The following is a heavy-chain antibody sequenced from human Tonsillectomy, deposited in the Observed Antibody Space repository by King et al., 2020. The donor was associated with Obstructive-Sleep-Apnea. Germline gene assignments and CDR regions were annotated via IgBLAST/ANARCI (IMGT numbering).Heavy chain of an antibody. V-gene: IGHV3-30*02. CDR3: AKGSDGVATASRCDP. D-gene: IGHD2-21*02. Sequence: VQLVESGGGVVQPGRSLRLSCAASGFIFSHYAMHWVRQAPGKGLEWVAFIRYDGTETNHPVSVNGRFTVSRDNSKNILYLQMSVLIVEDTAMYYCAKGSDGVATASRCDPWGQGTLVTVSS. J-gene: IGHJ5*02. CDR1: GFIFSHYA. CDR2: IRYDGTET.